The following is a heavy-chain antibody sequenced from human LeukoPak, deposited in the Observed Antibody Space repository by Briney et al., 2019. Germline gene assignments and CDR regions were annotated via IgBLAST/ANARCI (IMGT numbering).Heavy chain of an antibody. CDR3: ARDVTRGYSYGRGYYFDY. CDR2: IYYSGST. D-gene: IGHD5-18*01. Sequence: PSQTLSLTCTVSGGSISSGGYYWSWIRQHPGKGLEWIGYIYYSGSTYYNPSLKSRVTISVDTSKNQFSLKLSSVTAADTAVYYCARDVTRGYSYGRGYYFDYWGQGTLVTVSS. V-gene: IGHV4-31*03. CDR1: GGSISSGGYY. J-gene: IGHJ4*02.